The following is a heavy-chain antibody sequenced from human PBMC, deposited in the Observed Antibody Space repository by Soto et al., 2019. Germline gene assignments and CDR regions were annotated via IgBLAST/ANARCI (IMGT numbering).Heavy chain of an antibody. CDR1: GFTFSSYG. CDR2: IWYDGSNK. J-gene: IGHJ5*02. Sequence: GGSLRLSCAASGFTFSSYGMHWVRQAPGKGLEWVAVIWYDGSNKYYADSVKGRFTISRDNSKNTLYLQMNSLRAEDTAVYYCARDGIAASQRVSWGNWFDPWGQGTLVTVSS. CDR3: ARDGIAASQRVSWGNWFDP. D-gene: IGHD6-13*01. V-gene: IGHV3-33*01.